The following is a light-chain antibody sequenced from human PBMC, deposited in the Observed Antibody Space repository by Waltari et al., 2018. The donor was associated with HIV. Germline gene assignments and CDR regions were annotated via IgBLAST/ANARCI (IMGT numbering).Light chain of an antibody. CDR1: NSNIGADYG. J-gene: IGLJ2*01. CDR3: QSYDSGLGGV. V-gene: IGLV1-40*01. Sequence: QSVLTQPPSVSGAPGQSVTISCTVGNSNIGADYGVHWDRQLPGTAPKPLIYDNNNRPSGVPDRFSGSKSGTSASLAITGLQAEDEADYYCQSYDSGLGGVFGGGTKLIVL. CDR2: DNN.